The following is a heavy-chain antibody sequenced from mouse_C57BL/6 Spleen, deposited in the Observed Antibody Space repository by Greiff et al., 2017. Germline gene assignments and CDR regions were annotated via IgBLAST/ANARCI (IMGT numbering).Heavy chain of an antibody. V-gene: IGHV7-3*01. CDR3: ARRSPYAMDY. CDR1: GFTFTDYY. CDR2: IRNKANGYTT. Sequence: EVKVVESGGGLVQPGGSLSLSCAASGFTFTDYYMSWVRQPPGKALEWLGFIRNKANGYTTEYSASVKGRFNISRDNSQSILYLQMNALRAEDSATYYCARRSPYAMDYWGQGTSVTVSS. J-gene: IGHJ4*01.